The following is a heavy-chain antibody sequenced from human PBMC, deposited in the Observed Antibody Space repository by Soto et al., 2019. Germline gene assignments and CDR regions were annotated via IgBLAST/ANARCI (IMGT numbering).Heavy chain of an antibody. D-gene: IGHD3-9*01. V-gene: IGHV4-34*01. Sequence: QVQLQQWGAGLLKPSETLSLTCAVYGGSFSGYYWSWIRQSPGKGLEWIGEINHSGRTNYNPSLKSRVSISVDTSKNLFSLKLSSVTAADTAVYYCARGTYFDVLTGYYSSVLYYFDYWGQGTLVTVSS. CDR3: ARGTYFDVLTGYYSSVLYYFDY. J-gene: IGHJ4*02. CDR1: GGSFSGYY. CDR2: INHSGRT.